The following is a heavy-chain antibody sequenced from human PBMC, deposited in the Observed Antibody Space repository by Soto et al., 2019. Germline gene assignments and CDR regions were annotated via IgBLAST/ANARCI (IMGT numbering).Heavy chain of an antibody. CDR1: GVTFSSYA. CDR2: ISYDGSNK. Sequence: GGSLRLSCPASGVTFSSYAMHWVRQAPGKGLEWVAVISYDGSNKYYADSVKGRFTISRDNSKNTLYLQRNSLRAEDTAVYYCARPRDSSGYFYAFDIWGQGTMVIV. CDR3: ARPRDSSGYFYAFDI. J-gene: IGHJ3*02. V-gene: IGHV3-30-3*01. D-gene: IGHD3-22*01.